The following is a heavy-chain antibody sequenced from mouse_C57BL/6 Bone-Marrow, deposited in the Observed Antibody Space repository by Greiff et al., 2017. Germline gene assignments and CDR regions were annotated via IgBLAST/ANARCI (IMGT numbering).Heavy chain of an antibody. J-gene: IGHJ2*01. D-gene: IGHD1-1*01. V-gene: IGHV1-81*01. CDR1: GYTFTSHG. CDR3: ARFPYYYGSNYFDY. Sequence: QVQLQQSGAELARPGASVKLSCKASGYTFTSHGISWVKQRTGQGLEWIGEIYPRSGNTYYNEKFKGKATLTADKSSSTAYMELRSLTSEDSAVYFCARFPYYYGSNYFDYWGQGTTLTVSS. CDR2: IYPRSGNT.